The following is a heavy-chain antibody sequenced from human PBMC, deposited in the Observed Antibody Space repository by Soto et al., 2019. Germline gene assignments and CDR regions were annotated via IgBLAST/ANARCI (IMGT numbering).Heavy chain of an antibody. J-gene: IGHJ3*02. CDR3: AREVIEPTATYPPADAFDI. D-gene: IGHD2-2*01. CDR2: ISYSGST. Sequence: PSETLSLTCTVSGGSISSANYFWSWIRQPPGKGLEWIGYISYSGSTYYNPSLQSRVTISVDTSKNQFSLKLGSVTAADTAVYYCAREVIEPTATYPPADAFDIWGQGTVVTVSS. V-gene: IGHV4-30-4*01. CDR1: GGSISSANYF.